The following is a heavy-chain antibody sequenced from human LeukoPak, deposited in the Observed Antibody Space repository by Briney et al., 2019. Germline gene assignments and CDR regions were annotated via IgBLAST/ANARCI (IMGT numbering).Heavy chain of an antibody. CDR2: IYSGGST. Sequence: GGSLRLSCAASGFTVSSNYMSWVRQAPGKGLEWVSVIYSGGSTYYADSVKGRFTISRDNSKNTLYLQMNSLRAEDTAVYYCARDWGVATWGAFDIWGQGTMVTVSS. CDR3: ARDWGVATWGAFDI. J-gene: IGHJ3*02. CDR1: GFTVSSNY. D-gene: IGHD5-12*01. V-gene: IGHV3-53*01.